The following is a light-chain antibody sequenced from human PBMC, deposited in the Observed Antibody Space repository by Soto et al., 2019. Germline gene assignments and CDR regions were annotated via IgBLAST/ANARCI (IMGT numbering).Light chain of an antibody. CDR3: QYYNNWLAT. CDR1: QTISNT. V-gene: IGKV3-15*01. J-gene: IGKJ4*01. Sequence: PGILTKSPGDKVSLSFRANQTISNTLAWYQQKPGQAPRLLIYAASTRATGVSARFSGSGSGTEFTLTISSLQSEDFTIYYCQYYNNWLATFGGGTKVVI. CDR2: AAS.